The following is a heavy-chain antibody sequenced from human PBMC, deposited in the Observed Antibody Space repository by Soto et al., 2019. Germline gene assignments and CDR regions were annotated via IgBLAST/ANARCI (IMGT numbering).Heavy chain of an antibody. V-gene: IGHV4-34*01. CDR2: INHSGST. D-gene: IGHD3-3*01. CDR1: GGSFSGYY. J-gene: IGHJ5*02. CDR3: ARVFPNSWSGYWGWFAP. Sequence: PSETLSLTCAVYGGSFSGYYWSWIRQPPGKGLEWIGEINHSGSTNYNPSLKSRVTISVDTSKNQFSLKLSSVTAADTAVYYCARVFPNSWSGYWGWFAPWGQGTLVTVSS.